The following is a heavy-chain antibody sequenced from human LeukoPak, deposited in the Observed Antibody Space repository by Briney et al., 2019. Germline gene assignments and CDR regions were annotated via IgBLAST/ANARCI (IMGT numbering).Heavy chain of an antibody. CDR1: GGSLNPYY. CDR3: ARDYYDSSGLYYYYHYMDV. Sequence: SETLSLTCNVSGGSLNPYYWSHIRQSPGKGLEWIGNIHYNGRPNYNPSLKSRVTMSVDTSKNQFSLRLSSVTAADTAVYYCARDYYDSSGLYYYYHYMDVWGKGTTVTISS. J-gene: IGHJ6*03. D-gene: IGHD3-22*01. V-gene: IGHV4-59*12. CDR2: IHYNGRP.